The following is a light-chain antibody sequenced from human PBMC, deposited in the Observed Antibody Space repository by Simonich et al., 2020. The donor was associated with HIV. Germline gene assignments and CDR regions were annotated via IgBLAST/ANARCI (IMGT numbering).Light chain of an antibody. J-gene: IGLJ3*02. V-gene: IGLV2-23*01. CDR2: EAS. CDR3: CSYAITGTLL. Sequence: QSALTQPASVSGSPGQSITISCTGTSSDVVNYNLVSWYQQHPGKAPKLIISEASNMPSGVSNRFSVSKSGTTASLTISGLQAEDEAYYYCCSYAITGTLLFGGGTKLTVL. CDR1: SSDVVNYNL.